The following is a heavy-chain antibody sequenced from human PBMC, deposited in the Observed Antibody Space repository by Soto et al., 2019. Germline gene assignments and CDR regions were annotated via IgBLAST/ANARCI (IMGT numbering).Heavy chain of an antibody. V-gene: IGHV3-23*01. CDR1: GFTFSSYA. J-gene: IGHJ1*01. D-gene: IGHD6-19*01. CDR2: ISGSGGST. Sequence: GGSLRLSCAASGFTFSSYAMSWVRQATGKGLEWVSAISGSGGSTYYADSVKGRFTISRDNSKNTLYLQMNSLRAEDTAVYYCAKEGASGWYPEYFQHWGQGTLVTVSS. CDR3: AKEGASGWYPEYFQH.